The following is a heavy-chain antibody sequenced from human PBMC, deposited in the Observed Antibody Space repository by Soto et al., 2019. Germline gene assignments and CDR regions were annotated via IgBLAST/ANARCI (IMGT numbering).Heavy chain of an antibody. Sequence: SETLSLTCAVSGFSISSGFFSGWLRQPPGKGLEWIGIFYHSGTIYYKPSLKSRVTISIDRSKNQFSLKLTSVTATDTAVYYCARVYTDRGFDYWGQGAQVTVSS. J-gene: IGHJ4*02. D-gene: IGHD3-10*01. CDR2: FYHSGTI. CDR1: GFSISSGFF. V-gene: IGHV4-38-2*01. CDR3: ARVYTDRGFDY.